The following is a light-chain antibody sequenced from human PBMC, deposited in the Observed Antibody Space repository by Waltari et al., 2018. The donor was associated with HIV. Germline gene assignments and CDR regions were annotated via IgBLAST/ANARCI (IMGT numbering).Light chain of an antibody. CDR2: DDS. J-gene: IGLJ3*02. Sequence: SYVLTQPPSVSVAPGQTARLTCGGNNTGSKSVLRYPQKPGQAPGLVVYDDSDRPSGIPERFSGSNAGNTATLTSSRVEAGDEADYYCQVWDSSSDHQVFGGGTKLTVL. V-gene: IGLV3-21*02. CDR1: NTGSKS. CDR3: QVWDSSSDHQV.